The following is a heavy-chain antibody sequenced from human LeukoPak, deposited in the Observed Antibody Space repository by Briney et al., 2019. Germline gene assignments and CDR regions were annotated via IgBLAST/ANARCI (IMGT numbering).Heavy chain of an antibody. CDR1: GGSISSYY. CDR2: IYYSGST. Sequence: PSETLSLTCTVSGGSISSYYWGWIRQPPGKGLEWIGSIYYSGSTHYNPSLKSRVTISVDTSKNQFSLKLSSVTAADTAVYYCARHFDRTNFDYWGQGTLVTVSS. D-gene: IGHD3-9*01. J-gene: IGHJ4*02. CDR3: ARHFDRTNFDY. V-gene: IGHV4-39*01.